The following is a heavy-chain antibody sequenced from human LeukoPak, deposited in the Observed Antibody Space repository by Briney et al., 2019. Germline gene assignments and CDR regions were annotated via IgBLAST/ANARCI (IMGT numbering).Heavy chain of an antibody. V-gene: IGHV3-7*01. J-gene: IGHJ3*02. Sequence: GGSLRLSCAASGFTFSGHWMSWVRQAPGKGLKWVASIRQDGSEKHYVDSVEGRFTISRDNAKNSLHLQMNSLRAEDTAVYYCAKGSSRPPNAFDIWGQGTLGTVSS. CDR3: AKGSSRPPNAFDI. CDR2: IRQDGSEK. CDR1: GFTFSGHW. D-gene: IGHD6-6*01.